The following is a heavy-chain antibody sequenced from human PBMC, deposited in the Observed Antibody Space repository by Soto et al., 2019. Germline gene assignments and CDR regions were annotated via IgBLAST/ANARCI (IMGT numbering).Heavy chain of an antibody. Sequence: PSETLSLTCSVSGGSIRSDNYYWSWIRQHPGKGLEWIGYMYYSGSTYYNPSLNSRVIISVDTSQNQFSLNLRSVTAADTAVYYCASWRGYSHAYRPGDIDYWGQGIMVT. D-gene: IGHD5-12*01. CDR3: ASWRGYSHAYRPGDIDY. CDR2: MYYSGST. V-gene: IGHV4-31*03. CDR1: GGSIRSDNYY. J-gene: IGHJ4*02.